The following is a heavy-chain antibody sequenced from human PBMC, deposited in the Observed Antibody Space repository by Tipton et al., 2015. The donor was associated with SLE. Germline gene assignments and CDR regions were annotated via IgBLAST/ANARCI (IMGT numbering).Heavy chain of an antibody. V-gene: IGHV4-39*07. J-gene: IGHJ6*03. CDR2: MYYSGDT. CDR1: GGSMRSPYY. D-gene: IGHD2-21*01. CDR3: ARSQYCGDGSCQSWNGYYMDV. Sequence: TLSLTCTVSGGSMRSPYYWGWMRQSPEKGLEWIGSMYYSGDTYYNPSLKSRVAISVDMSKSQFSLKLNSVTAADTAVYYCARSQYCGDGSCQSWNGYYMDVWGKGTTVSVSS.